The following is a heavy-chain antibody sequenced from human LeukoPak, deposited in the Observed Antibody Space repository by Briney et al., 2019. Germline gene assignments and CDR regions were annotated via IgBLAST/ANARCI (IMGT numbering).Heavy chain of an antibody. D-gene: IGHD3-3*01. Sequence: GGSLRLSCAASGFTVSSNYMSWVRQAPGKRLEWVSVIYSGGSTYYSDSVKGRFTISRDNSKNTLYLQMNSLRAEDTAVYYCARDRRYDFWSGYYSYYFDYWGQGTLVTVSS. CDR2: IYSGGST. CDR3: ARDRRYDFWSGYYSYYFDY. V-gene: IGHV3-66*02. CDR1: GFTVSSNY. J-gene: IGHJ4*02.